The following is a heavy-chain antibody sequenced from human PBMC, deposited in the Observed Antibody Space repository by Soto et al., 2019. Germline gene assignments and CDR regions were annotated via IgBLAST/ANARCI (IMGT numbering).Heavy chain of an antibody. CDR2: IIPILGIA. D-gene: IGHD3-3*01. CDR1: GGTFSSYT. J-gene: IGHJ6*03. CDR3: ARGGVDYDFWSGEAGYYYMDV. V-gene: IGHV1-69*02. Sequence: SVKVSCKASGGTFSSYTISWVRQAPGQGLEWMGRIIPILGIANYAQKFQGRVTITADKSTSTAYMELSSLRSEDTAVYYCARGGVDYDFWSGEAGYYYMDVWGKGTTVTVSS.